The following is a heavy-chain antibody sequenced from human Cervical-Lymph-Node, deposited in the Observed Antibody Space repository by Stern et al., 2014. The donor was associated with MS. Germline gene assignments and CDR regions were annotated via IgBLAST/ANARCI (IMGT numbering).Heavy chain of an antibody. J-gene: IGHJ5*01. Sequence: QLQLQESGPGLVKPSGTLSLTCAVSGDSISNTNWWGWVRQTPGMGLEWIGEIYHSGTTNFSPSLKSRVTMSVDKSKNQFSLKLKSVTAADTAIYYCARVNSGYNWFDYWGQGTLVTVSS. CDR1: GDSISNTNW. D-gene: IGHD5-12*01. V-gene: IGHV4-4*02. CDR3: ARVNSGYNWFDY. CDR2: IYHSGTT.